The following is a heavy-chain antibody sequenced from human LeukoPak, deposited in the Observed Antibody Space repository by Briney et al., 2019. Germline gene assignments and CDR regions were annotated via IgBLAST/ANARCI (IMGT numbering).Heavy chain of an antibody. Sequence: ASVKVSCKASGYTFTGYYMHWVRQAPGQGLEWMGWINPNSGGTNYAQKFQGRVTMTRDTSISTAYMELSRLRSDDTAVYYCARVRRRNQLLPDYWGQGTLFTVSS. J-gene: IGHJ4*02. D-gene: IGHD2-2*01. V-gene: IGHV1-2*02. CDR1: GYTFTGYY. CDR2: INPNSGGT. CDR3: ARVRRRNQLLPDY.